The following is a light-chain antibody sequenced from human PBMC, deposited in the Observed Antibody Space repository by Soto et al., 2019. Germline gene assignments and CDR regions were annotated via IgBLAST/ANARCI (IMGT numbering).Light chain of an antibody. CDR3: CSSAAGSTYV. CDR2: EAS. CDR1: SSDVGSHNL. V-gene: IGLV2-23*01. J-gene: IGLJ1*01. Sequence: QSALTQPASVSGSPGQSITISCTGTSSDVGSHNLVSWYQQYPGKAPKLIIFEASKRPSGVSNRFSGSKSGNTAYLTISGLQAEDEAEYYFCSSAAGSTYVFGTGTKVTVL.